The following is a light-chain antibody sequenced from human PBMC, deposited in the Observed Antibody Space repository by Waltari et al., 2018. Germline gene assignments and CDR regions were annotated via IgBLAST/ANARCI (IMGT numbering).Light chain of an antibody. CDR1: RSNIGINY. V-gene: IGLV1-47*01. Sequence: QSVLTQPPSASGTPGQRVTISCSGSRSNIGINYVYWYQHLPGTTPKLLIYRNNQRPAGVPDRVSGSKSGTSASLAISGLRSEDEADYYCAAWDDTLSAVLFGGGTNLTVL. J-gene: IGLJ3*02. CDR2: RNN. CDR3: AAWDDTLSAVL.